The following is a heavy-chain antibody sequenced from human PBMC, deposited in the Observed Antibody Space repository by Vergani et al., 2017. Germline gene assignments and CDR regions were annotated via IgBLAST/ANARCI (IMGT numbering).Heavy chain of an antibody. CDR3: ARDRIAVAGTLDY. CDR1: GFTFSSYS. V-gene: IGHV3-21*02. D-gene: IGHD6-19*01. Sequence: EVQLVESGGGLVKPGGSLRLSCVASGFTFSSYSMNWVRQAPGKGLEWVSSISGSSSYIYYADSVKGRFTISRDNAKNSLYLQMNSLGAEDTAVYYCARDRIAVAGTLDYWGQGTLVTVSS. J-gene: IGHJ4*02. CDR2: ISGSSSYI.